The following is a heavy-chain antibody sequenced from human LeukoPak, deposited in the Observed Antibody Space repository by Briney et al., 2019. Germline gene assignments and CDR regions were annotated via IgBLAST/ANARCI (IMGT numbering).Heavy chain of an antibody. Sequence: GGSLRLSCAASGFTFSSYCMTWVRQAPGKGPEWVSGISGSGGVTYYADPVKGRFTISRDNSKNTLYVQMNSLRVEDTAVYYCAKTSDISVRYYFDYWGQGTLVAVSS. CDR3: AKTSDISVRYYFDY. D-gene: IGHD3-22*01. CDR2: ISGSGGVT. CDR1: GFTFSSYC. V-gene: IGHV3-23*01. J-gene: IGHJ4*02.